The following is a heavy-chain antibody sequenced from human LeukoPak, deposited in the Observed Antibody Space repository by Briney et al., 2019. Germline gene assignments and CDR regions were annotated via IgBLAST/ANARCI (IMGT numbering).Heavy chain of an antibody. Sequence: GGSLRLSCAAYGFTFSSYAMNWVRQAPGKGLEWVSSIHANDGNTYYAESVKGRFTISRDNSKDTLYLQVNSLRAEDTAAYYCARTFRPCSSTSCYFSFDFWGQGIQVAVSS. CDR1: GFTFSSYA. J-gene: IGHJ4*02. D-gene: IGHD2-2*01. CDR2: IHANDGNT. V-gene: IGHV3-23*01. CDR3: ARTFRPCSSTSCYFSFDF.